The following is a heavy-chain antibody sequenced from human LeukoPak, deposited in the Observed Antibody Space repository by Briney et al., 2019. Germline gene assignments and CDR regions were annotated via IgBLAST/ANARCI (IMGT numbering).Heavy chain of an antibody. CDR1: GYTFTGYY. D-gene: IGHD3-10*01. CDR2: TNPNSGGT. J-gene: IGHJ4*02. Sequence: ASVKVSCKASGYTFTGYYMHWVRQAPGQGLEWMGWTNPNSGGTNYAQKFQGRVTMTRDTSISTAYMELSRLRSDDTAVYYCARAWGGSGSYPFDYWGQGTLVTVSS. CDR3: ARAWGGSGSYPFDY. V-gene: IGHV1-2*02.